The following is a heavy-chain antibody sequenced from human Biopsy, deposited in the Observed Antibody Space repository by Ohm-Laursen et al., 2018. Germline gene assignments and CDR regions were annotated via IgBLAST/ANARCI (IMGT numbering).Heavy chain of an antibody. V-gene: IGHV3-30*18. J-gene: IGHJ6*02. CDR2: IFYDGSNT. CDR3: AKDRYNYTPIGGFSMDV. D-gene: IGHD5-18*01. Sequence: SLRLSCAASEFTFNNYGMQWVRQAPGKGLEWVAFIFYDGSNTYYADSVKGRFTISRGNSRDTLYLQMSSLRAEDTAVYYCAKDRYNYTPIGGFSMDVWGQGTTVTVSS. CDR1: EFTFNNYG.